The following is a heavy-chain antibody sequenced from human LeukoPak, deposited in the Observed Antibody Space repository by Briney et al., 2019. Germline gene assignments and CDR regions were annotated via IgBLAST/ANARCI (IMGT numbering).Heavy chain of an antibody. CDR2: IKQDGSEK. J-gene: IGHJ4*02. CDR1: GFTFSSYW. Sequence: GGSLRLSCAASGFTFSSYWMSWVRQAPGKGLEWVANIKQDGSEKYYVDSVKGRFTISRDNAKNSLYLQMNSLRAEDTAVYYCARSPVDYYDRGRRLYYFDYWGQGTLVTVSS. CDR3: ARSPVDYYDRGRRLYYFDY. D-gene: IGHD3-22*01. V-gene: IGHV3-7*01.